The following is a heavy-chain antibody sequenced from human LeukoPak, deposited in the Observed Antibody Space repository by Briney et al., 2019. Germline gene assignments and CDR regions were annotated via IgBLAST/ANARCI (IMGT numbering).Heavy chain of an antibody. V-gene: IGHV3-7*01. CDR2: IKQGGSEK. J-gene: IGHJ6*03. CDR1: GFTFSSYW. CDR3: ARVDLTIFGVVIPYYYYYMDV. D-gene: IGHD3-3*01. Sequence: PGGSLRLSCAASGFTFSSYWMSWVRQAPGKGLEWVANIKQGGSEKYYVDSVKGRFTISRDNAKNSLYLQMNSLRAEDTAVYYCARVDLTIFGVVIPYYYYYMDVWGKGTTVTVSS.